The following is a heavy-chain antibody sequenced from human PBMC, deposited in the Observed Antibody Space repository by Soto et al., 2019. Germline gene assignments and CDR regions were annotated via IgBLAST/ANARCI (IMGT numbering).Heavy chain of an antibody. V-gene: IGHV3-7*01. CDR2: INEDGSEK. D-gene: IGHD2-21*01. CDR3: SREDWPSSYFDF. CDR1: GFTFGRYW. J-gene: IGHJ4*02. Sequence: GGSLRLSCAASGFTFGRYWMSWVRQAPGEGLEWVANINEDGSEKYYVDSVRGRFTVSRDNGKNSLFLQMTSLRVEDTAVYFFSREDWPSSYFDFRGQGTPVPVS.